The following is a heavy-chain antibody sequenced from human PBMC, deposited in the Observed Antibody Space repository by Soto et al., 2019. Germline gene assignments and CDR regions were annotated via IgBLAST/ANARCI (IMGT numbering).Heavy chain of an antibody. J-gene: IGHJ4*02. Sequence: PGGPLTLSSGASGCQFSSYALRWVRGAAGRGLEWVSSISGGGSSTYYADSVKGRFTISRDNSKNTIYLQMNSLRAEDTAVYYCAKVPAYDYVWGTYYYFDYWGLGALVTVSS. D-gene: IGHD3-16*01. CDR1: GCQFSSYA. CDR3: AKVPAYDYVWGTYYYFDY. CDR2: ISGGGSST. V-gene: IGHV3-23*01.